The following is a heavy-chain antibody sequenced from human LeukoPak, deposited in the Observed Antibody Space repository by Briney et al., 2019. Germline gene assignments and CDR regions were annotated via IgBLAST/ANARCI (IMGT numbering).Heavy chain of an antibody. D-gene: IGHD4-17*01. CDR2: ISYTGRDK. Sequence: RGSLRLSCAASGFTFTSHAIHWVRHAPGKGLEWLTFISYTGRDKYYADSVKGRFTTSRDNSKNTLYLQMNSLRAEDTALYYCARDSSMTPVTMDFDYWGQGTLVTVSS. CDR3: ARDSSMTPVTMDFDY. V-gene: IGHV3-30*04. J-gene: IGHJ4*02. CDR1: GFTFTSHA.